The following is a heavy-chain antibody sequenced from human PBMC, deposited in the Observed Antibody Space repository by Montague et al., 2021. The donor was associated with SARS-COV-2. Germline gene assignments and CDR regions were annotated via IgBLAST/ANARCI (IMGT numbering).Heavy chain of an antibody. CDR2: IYYSGST. D-gene: IGHD1-14*01. CDR3: ARETMTADAFDI. J-gene: IGHJ3*02. CDR1: GGSISSYY. V-gene: IGHV4-59*01. Sequence: SETLSLTCTVSGGSISSYYWSWIRQPPGKGLEWIGYIYYSGSTNYNPSLKSRATIPRDTSKNQFSLKVRSVTAADTAVYYCARETMTADAFDIWGQGTMVTVSS.